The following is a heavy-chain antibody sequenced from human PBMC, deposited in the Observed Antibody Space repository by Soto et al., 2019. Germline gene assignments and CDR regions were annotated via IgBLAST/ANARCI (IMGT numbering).Heavy chain of an antibody. V-gene: IGHV4-31*03. J-gene: IGHJ6*02. D-gene: IGHD3-22*01. Sequence: PSETLSLTCTVSGGSISSGGYYWSWIRQHPGKGLEWIGYIYYSGSTYYNPSLKSRVTISVDTSKNQFSLKLSSVTAADTAVYYCARSEYYYDSSYPDDYYYGMDVWGQGTTVTVSS. CDR1: GGSISSGGYY. CDR2: IYYSGST. CDR3: ARSEYYYDSSYPDDYYYGMDV.